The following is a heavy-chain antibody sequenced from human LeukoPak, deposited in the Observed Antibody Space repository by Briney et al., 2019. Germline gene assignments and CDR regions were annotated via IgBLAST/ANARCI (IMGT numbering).Heavy chain of an antibody. CDR3: ALGLPGSYFDI. Sequence: PGGSLRLSCAASGFTFSSYWMSWVRQAPGKGLEWVANIKQDGSEKYYVDSVKGRFTISRDNAKNSLYLQMNSLRAEDTAVYYCALGLPGSYFDIWGQGTRDTVSS. CDR1: GFTFSSYW. D-gene: IGHD2/OR15-2a*01. J-gene: IGHJ3*02. V-gene: IGHV3-7*01. CDR2: IKQDGSEK.